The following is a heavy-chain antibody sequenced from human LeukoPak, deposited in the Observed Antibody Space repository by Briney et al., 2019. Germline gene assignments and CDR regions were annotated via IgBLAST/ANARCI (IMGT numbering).Heavy chain of an antibody. CDR1: LYTLPQYD. J-gene: IGHJ6*02. Sequence: SVTESLKCTLYTLPQYDYNGVRPPSAKGVAGMGWMNPNRWKTGIAQKLQGRATMTRNSSISTAYMELSSLRSEDTAVYYCARETIITIFGGPRYYYGMDVWGQGTTVTVSS. D-gene: IGHD3-3*01. V-gene: IGHV1-8*01. CDR2: MNPNRWKT. CDR3: ARETIITIFGGPRYYYGMDV.